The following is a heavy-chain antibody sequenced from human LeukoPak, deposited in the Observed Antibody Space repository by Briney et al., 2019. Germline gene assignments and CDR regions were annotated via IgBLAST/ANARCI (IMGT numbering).Heavy chain of an antibody. CDR1: GGSNSSSNW. CDR3: ARGPSAGSHQYYHMDV. Sequence: SGTLSLTCAVSGGSNSSSNWWSWVRQPPGKGLEWIGEVYHSGSTNYNPSLKSRVSISVDTSKNQFSLKLSSVTAADTAVYYCARGPSAGSHQYYHMDVWGKGTTVTVSS. V-gene: IGHV4-4*02. D-gene: IGHD1-26*01. CDR2: VYHSGST. J-gene: IGHJ6*03.